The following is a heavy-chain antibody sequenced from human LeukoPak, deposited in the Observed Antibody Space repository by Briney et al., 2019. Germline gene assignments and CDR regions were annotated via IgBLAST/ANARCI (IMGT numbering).Heavy chain of an antibody. CDR2: IYYSGST. J-gene: IGHJ6*02. Sequence: SEALSLTCTVSGGSISSYYWSWIRQPPGKGLEWIGYIYYSGSTNYNPSLKSRVTISVDTSKNQFSLKLSSVTAADTAVYYCAGGVVIPPYYYYYGMDVWGQGTTVTVSS. CDR1: GGSISSYY. V-gene: IGHV4-59*01. CDR3: AGGVVIPPYYYYYGMDV. D-gene: IGHD3-3*01.